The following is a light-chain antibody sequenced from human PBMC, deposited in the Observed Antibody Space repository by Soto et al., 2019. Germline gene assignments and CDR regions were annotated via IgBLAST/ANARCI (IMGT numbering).Light chain of an antibody. J-gene: IGLJ3*02. CDR3: CSYAGSNIFDV. CDR2: EGS. V-gene: IGLV2-23*03. CDR1: SSDVGSYNL. Sequence: QSALTQPASVSGSPGQSITISCTGTSSDVGSYNLVSWYQQHPGKAPKLMIYEGSKRPSGVSNRFSGSKSGNTASLTISGLQAEDEADYYCCSYAGSNIFDVFGGGTKVTVL.